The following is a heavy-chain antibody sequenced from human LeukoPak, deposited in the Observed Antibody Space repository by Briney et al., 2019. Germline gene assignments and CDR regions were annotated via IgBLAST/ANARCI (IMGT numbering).Heavy chain of an antibody. Sequence: SETLSLTCAVYGGSFSGYYWNWVRQPPGKGLEWVGDINNIGSTNYNPSLKSRVTISVDMSKTQFSQKLSSVTAADTAVYYWARGRGGYSYGFPPFFDYWGQGTLVTVSS. J-gene: IGHJ4*02. D-gene: IGHD5-18*01. V-gene: IGHV4-34*01. CDR1: GGSFSGYY. CDR2: INNIGST. CDR3: ARGRGGYSYGFPPFFDY.